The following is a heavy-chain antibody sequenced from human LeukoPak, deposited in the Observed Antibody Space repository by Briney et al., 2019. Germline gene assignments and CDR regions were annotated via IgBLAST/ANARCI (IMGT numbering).Heavy chain of an antibody. V-gene: IGHV3-21*04. CDR3: AKDNGVRGEQWLHLDY. CDR1: GNYW. CDR2: ISSSSSYI. J-gene: IGHJ4*02. Sequence: GGSLRLSCAASGNYWMHWVRQAPGKGLEWVSSISSSSSYIYYADSVKGRFTISRDNAKNSLYLQMNSLRAEDTALYYCAKDNGVRGEQWLHLDYWGQGSLVTVSS. D-gene: IGHD6-19*01.